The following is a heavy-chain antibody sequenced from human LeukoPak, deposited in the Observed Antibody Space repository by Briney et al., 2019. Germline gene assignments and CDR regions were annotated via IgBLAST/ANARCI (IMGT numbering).Heavy chain of an antibody. CDR3: ARRAGEYSHPYDY. CDR1: GFTVSSNS. Sequence: GSLRLSCKVSGFTVSSNSWSWVRQAPGKGLEWVSFISSGGNTDHSDSVKGRFTISRDNSENTLYLQMNSLRAEDTAIYYCARRAGEYSHPYDYWGQGTLVTVSS. D-gene: IGHD2-15*01. CDR2: ISSGGNT. J-gene: IGHJ4*02. V-gene: IGHV3-53*01.